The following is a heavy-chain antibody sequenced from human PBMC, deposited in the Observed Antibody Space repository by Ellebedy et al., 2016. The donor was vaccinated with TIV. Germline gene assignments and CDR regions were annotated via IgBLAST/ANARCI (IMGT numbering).Heavy chain of an antibody. J-gene: IGHJ2*01. CDR3: AGDRAPVGRNWYFDL. Sequence: SVKVSCKASGGPFSSYGVSWVRQAPGQGLEWMGKIIPNFGVPNYAQKFQGRVTITADESTRTAYMELTSLRSEDTAVYYCAGDRAPVGRNWYFDLWGRGTLVTVSS. CDR2: IIPNFGVP. CDR1: GGPFSSYG. V-gene: IGHV1-69*13.